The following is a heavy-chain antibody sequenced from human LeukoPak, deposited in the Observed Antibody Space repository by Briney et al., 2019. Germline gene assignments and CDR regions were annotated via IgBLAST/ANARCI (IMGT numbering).Heavy chain of an antibody. CDR3: AKEIGLLWFGELRNFDY. J-gene: IGHJ4*02. D-gene: IGHD3-10*01. Sequence: AGGSLRLSCAASGFTFSSYGVSWVRQAPGKGLEWVSGISGSGHRTYYADSVKGRFTISRDNSKNTLYLQMSSLRAEDTAVYYCAKEIGLLWFGELRNFDYWGQGTLVTVSS. V-gene: IGHV3-23*01. CDR1: GFTFSSYG. CDR2: ISGSGHRT.